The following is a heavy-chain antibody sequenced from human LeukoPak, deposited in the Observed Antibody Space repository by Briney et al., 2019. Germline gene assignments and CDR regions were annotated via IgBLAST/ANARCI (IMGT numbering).Heavy chain of an antibody. CDR3: ASPYCSSTSCHLDY. Sequence: PGGSLRLSCAASGFTFSSYSMNWVRQAPGKGLEWIGYIYYSGSTNYNPSLKSRVTISVNTSKNQFSLKLSSVTAADTAVYYCASPYCSSTSCHLDYWGQGTLVTVSS. D-gene: IGHD2-2*01. CDR2: IYYSGST. J-gene: IGHJ4*02. CDR1: GFTFSSYS. V-gene: IGHV4-59*08.